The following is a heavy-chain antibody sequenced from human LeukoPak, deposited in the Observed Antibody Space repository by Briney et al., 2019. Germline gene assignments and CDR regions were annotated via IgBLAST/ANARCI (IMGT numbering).Heavy chain of an antibody. J-gene: IGHJ3*02. CDR2: YDPEDAET. CDR1: GYTLIELS. V-gene: IGHV1-24*01. Sequence: ASVKVSCKVSGYTLIELSMHWVRQAPGKGLEWMGGYDPEDAETIYAQNFQGRVAMTEDTSTDTAYMELSSLRSEDTAVYYCATDRGREDILPDAFDIWGQGTMVTVSS. D-gene: IGHD3-10*01. CDR3: ATDRGREDILPDAFDI.